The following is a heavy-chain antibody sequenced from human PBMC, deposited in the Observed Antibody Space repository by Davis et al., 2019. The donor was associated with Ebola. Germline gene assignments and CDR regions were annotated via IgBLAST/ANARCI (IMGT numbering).Heavy chain of an antibody. V-gene: IGHV3-30*04. CDR1: GFNFRNFA. D-gene: IGHD3-10*01. Sequence: GGSLRLSCAASGFNFRNFAIHWLRQAPGKGLEWVARISNDGMKGSYADSVKGRFTISRDNSRNTVLLEMNGLRCEDTAVYYCAKDKGDVVVMVPANLFDPWGQGTLVIVSS. J-gene: IGHJ5*02. CDR3: AKDKGDVVVMVPANLFDP. CDR2: ISNDGMKG.